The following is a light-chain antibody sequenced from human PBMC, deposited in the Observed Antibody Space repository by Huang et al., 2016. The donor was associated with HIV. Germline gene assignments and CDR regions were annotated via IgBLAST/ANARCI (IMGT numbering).Light chain of an antibody. J-gene: IGKJ4*01. CDR1: QGISTS. Sequence: IQLTQSPSSLSASIGDRVTITCRASQGISTSLAWYQKKPGKAPNLLIFDASSLRSWVPSRFSGSRSGTVFTLSISSLQPEDFATYFCQQLRSYPLTFGGGTKVEIK. V-gene: IGKV1-9*01. CDR3: QQLRSYPLT. CDR2: DAS.